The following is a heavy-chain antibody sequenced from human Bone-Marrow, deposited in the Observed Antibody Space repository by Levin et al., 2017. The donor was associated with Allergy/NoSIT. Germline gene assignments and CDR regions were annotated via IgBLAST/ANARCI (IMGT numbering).Heavy chain of an antibody. V-gene: IGHV4-59*08. D-gene: IGHD2-2*01. J-gene: IGHJ3*02. Sequence: PSQTLSLTCTVSGGSIRDSYWTWIRQPPGKGLEWIGYIYYSGSTTYNPSLKSRVTISVDTSKNQFSLKLTSVTAADTAVYYCARGSYCSRTNCYLAPFHIWGQGTMVTVSS. CDR1: GGSIRDSY. CDR3: ARGSYCSRTNCYLAPFHI. CDR2: IYYSGST.